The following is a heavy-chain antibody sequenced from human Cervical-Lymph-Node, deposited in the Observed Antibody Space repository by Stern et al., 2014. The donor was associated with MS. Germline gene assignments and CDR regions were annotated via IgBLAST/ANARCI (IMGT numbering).Heavy chain of an antibody. D-gene: IGHD1-26*01. CDR3: ATTRWDLFTWNWFDP. CDR1: GGSISSSGYY. CDR2: IHDSGST. Sequence: VQLVESGPGLVKPSQTLSLTCTVSGGSISSSGYYWSWIRQPADKGLEWIGRIHDSGSTYYNPSLKSRVNISMDTAKNPFSLKLPSVTAADTAVYYCATTRWDLFTWNWFDPWGQGTLVTVSS. J-gene: IGHJ5*02. V-gene: IGHV4-61*02.